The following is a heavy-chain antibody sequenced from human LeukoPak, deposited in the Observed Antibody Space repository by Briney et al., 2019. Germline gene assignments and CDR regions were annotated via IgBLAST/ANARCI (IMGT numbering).Heavy chain of an antibody. J-gene: IGHJ4*02. D-gene: IGHD3-3*01. CDR2: IRYDGSNK. CDR1: GFTFSGSG. Sequence: GGSLRLSCAASGFTFSGSGMHWVRQAPGKGLEWVTFIRYDGSNKYYTDSVKGRFTISRDNSKNTLYLQMDSLRAEDTAVYYCARDYDFWSGYYSPTKGYFGYWGQGTLVTVSS. CDR3: ARDYDFWSGYYSPTKGYFGY. V-gene: IGHV3-30*02.